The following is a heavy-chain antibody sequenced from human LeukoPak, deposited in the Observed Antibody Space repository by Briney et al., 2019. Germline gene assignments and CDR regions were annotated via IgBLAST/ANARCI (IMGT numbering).Heavy chain of an antibody. CDR1: GFTFKTYT. J-gene: IGHJ4*02. Sequence: GGSLRLSCAASGFTFKTYTMNWVRQAPGKGLEWVSSISSSSSYIYYADSVKGRFTISRDNAKNSLYLQMNSLRAEDTAVYYCARALYYYDSSGYSHWGQGTLVTVSS. D-gene: IGHD3-22*01. CDR3: ARALYYYDSSGYSH. V-gene: IGHV3-21*01. CDR2: ISSSSSYI.